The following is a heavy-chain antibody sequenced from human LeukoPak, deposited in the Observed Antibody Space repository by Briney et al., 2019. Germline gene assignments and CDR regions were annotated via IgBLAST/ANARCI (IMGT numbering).Heavy chain of an antibody. CDR3: ARGPNNMITFGGVIVGFNDY. CDR2: ISGSGGST. D-gene: IGHD3-16*02. Sequence: GGSLRLSCAASGFTFSSYAMSWVRQAPGKGLEWVSAISGSGGSTYYADSVKGRFTISRDNAKNSLYLQMNSLRAEDTAVYYCARGPNNMITFGGVIVGFNDYWGQGTLVTVSS. V-gene: IGHV3-23*01. CDR1: GFTFSSYA. J-gene: IGHJ4*02.